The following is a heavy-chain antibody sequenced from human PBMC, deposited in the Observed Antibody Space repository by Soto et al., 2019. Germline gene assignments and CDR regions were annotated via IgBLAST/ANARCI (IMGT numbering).Heavy chain of an antibody. D-gene: IGHD3-22*01. Sequence: SETLSLTCTVSGGSISNSNYYWGWIRQPPGKGLEWIGSIYYTGNTYYNPSLKSRVTISVDTSKNQFSLKLGSVTASDTAVYFCERHSTRLLLSDYWGQGTLVTSPQ. CDR1: GGSISNSNYY. CDR2: IYYTGNT. V-gene: IGHV4-39*01. CDR3: ERHSTRLLLSDY. J-gene: IGHJ4*02.